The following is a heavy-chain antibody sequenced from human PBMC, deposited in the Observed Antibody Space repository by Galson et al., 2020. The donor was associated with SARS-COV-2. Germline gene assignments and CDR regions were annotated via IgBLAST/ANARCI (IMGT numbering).Heavy chain of an antibody. CDR3: ARAGGGSGGYNSFVAPFDY. Sequence: ASETLSLTCTVSGYSISSGSYWGWIRQPPGKGLEWIGSIYHSGSTYYNPSLKSRLTISADTSKNQFSLKLSSVTAADTAVYHCARAGGGSGGYNSFVAPFDYWGQGTLVTVSS. CDR2: IYHSGST. J-gene: IGHJ4*02. D-gene: IGHD6-19*01. V-gene: IGHV4-38-2*02. CDR1: GYSISSGSY.